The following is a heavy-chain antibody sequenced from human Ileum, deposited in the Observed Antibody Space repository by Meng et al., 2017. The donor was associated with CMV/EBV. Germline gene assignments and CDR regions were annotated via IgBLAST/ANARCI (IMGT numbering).Heavy chain of an antibody. Sequence: GYFRGYYWSWIRQPPGKGLEWIGEINHSGSTNYNPSLKSRVTISVDTSKNQFSLKLSSVTAADTAVYYCARGYCSSTSCYIGGELDYWGQGTLVTVSS. J-gene: IGHJ4*02. CDR2: INHSGST. CDR3: ARGYCSSTSCYIGGELDY. CDR1: GYFRGYY. D-gene: IGHD2-2*02. V-gene: IGHV4-34*01.